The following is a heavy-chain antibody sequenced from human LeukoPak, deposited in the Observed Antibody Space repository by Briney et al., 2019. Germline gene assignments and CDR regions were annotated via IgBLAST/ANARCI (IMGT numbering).Heavy chain of an antibody. CDR1: GFHFHDPA. CDR2: IRDKGYGHAT. J-gene: IGHJ5*02. V-gene: IGHV3-73*01. CDR3: TTPNEGNWFDP. D-gene: IGHD2-8*01. Sequence: GSLRLSLAAPGFHFHDPAIQLVRQASGKGLEWVGRIRDKGYGHATAYAASVKGRFTLSRDDSKNTAYLQMNSLKTEDTALYYCTTPNEGNWFDPWGQGTLVTVSS.